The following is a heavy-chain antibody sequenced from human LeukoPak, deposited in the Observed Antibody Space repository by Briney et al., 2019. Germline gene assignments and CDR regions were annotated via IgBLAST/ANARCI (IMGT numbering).Heavy chain of an antibody. Sequence: GGSLRLSCAASGFTFSSYGMHWVRQAPGKGLEWVAFIRYDGSNKYYADSVKGRFTISRDNSKNTLYLQMNSLRAEDTAVYYCAKVVYSSSSYYYYYYMDVWGKGTPVTVSS. D-gene: IGHD6-6*01. CDR1: GFTFSSYG. J-gene: IGHJ6*03. CDR2: IRYDGSNK. CDR3: AKVVYSSSSYYYYYYMDV. V-gene: IGHV3-30*02.